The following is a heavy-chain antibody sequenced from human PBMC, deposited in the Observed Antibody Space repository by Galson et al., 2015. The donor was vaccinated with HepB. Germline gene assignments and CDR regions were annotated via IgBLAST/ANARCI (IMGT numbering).Heavy chain of an antibody. CDR1: GFTFSSYA. CDR3: AKAVVTGTRNSCMDV. D-gene: IGHD1-20*01. CDR2: ISGSGGST. J-gene: IGHJ6*02. V-gene: IGHV3-23*01. Sequence: SLRLSCAASGFTFSSYAMSWVRQTPGKGLEWVSAISGSGGSTYYADSVKGRFTISRDNSKNTLYLQMNSLRAEDTAVYYCAKAVVTGTRNSCMDVWGQGTTVTVSS.